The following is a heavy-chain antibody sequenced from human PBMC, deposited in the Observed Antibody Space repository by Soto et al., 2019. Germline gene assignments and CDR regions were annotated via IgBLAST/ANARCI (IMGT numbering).Heavy chain of an antibody. D-gene: IGHD2-2*01. Sequence: ASVKVSCKVSGGTFDTYAISWVRQAPGQGLEWMGWISAYNGNTNYAQKLQGRVTMTTDTSTSTAYMELRSLRSDDTAVYYCARDEVVVVPAAVYYYYYGMDVWGQGTTVTVSS. CDR3: ARDEVVVVPAAVYYYYYGMDV. CDR2: ISAYNGNT. J-gene: IGHJ6*02. V-gene: IGHV1-18*01. CDR1: GGTFDTYA.